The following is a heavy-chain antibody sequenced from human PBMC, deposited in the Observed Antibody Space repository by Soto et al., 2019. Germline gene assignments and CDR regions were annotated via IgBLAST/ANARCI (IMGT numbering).Heavy chain of an antibody. D-gene: IGHD6-6*01. CDR3: ARDFRRGIAARPDWFDP. CDR1: GGTFSSYA. J-gene: IGHJ5*02. CDR2: IIPIFGTA. Sequence: GASVKVSCKASGGTFSSYAISWVRQAPGQGLEWMGGIIPIFGTANYAQKFQGRVTITADESTSTAYMELSSLRSEDTAVYYCARDFRRGIAARPDWFDPWGHGTLVTVSS. V-gene: IGHV1-69*13.